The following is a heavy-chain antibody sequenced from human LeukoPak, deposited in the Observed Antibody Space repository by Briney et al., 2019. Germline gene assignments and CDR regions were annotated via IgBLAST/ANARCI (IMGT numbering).Heavy chain of an antibody. V-gene: IGHV3-23*01. CDR3: AKAFQRLDSSSWYLGFDY. CDR2: ISGSGSST. J-gene: IGHJ4*02. CDR1: GFTFSYYA. Sequence: PGGSLRLSCAASGFTFSYYAMNWVRQAPGKGLEWVSTISGSGSSTNYADSVKGRFTISRDNSNNTLYLQMNSLRAEDTAVYYCAKAFQRLDSSSWYLGFDYWGQETLVTVSS. D-gene: IGHD6-13*01.